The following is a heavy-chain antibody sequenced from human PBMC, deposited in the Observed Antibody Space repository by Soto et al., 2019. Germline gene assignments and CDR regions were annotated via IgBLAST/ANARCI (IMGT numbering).Heavy chain of an antibody. CDR1: GGSISSYY. CDR3: ARDSGSSWYYFDY. V-gene: IGHV4-59*01. J-gene: IGHJ4*02. Sequence: QVQLQESGPGLVKPSETLSLTCTVSGGSISSYYWSWIRQPPGKGLEWIGYIYYSGSTNYNPSLKSRVTISVDTSKNQFSLKLSSVTAADTAVYYCARDSGSSWYYFDYWSQGTLVTVSS. D-gene: IGHD6-13*01. CDR2: IYYSGST.